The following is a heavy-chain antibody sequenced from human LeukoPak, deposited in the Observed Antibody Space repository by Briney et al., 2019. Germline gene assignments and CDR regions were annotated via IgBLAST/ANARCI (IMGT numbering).Heavy chain of an antibody. CDR1: GGSFSGYY. CDR2: INHSGST. CDR3: ARGRAGGNDYVWGSYRSPHYFDY. J-gene: IGHJ4*02. D-gene: IGHD3-16*02. V-gene: IGHV4-34*01. Sequence: NTSETLSLTCAVYGGSFSGYYWSWIRQPPGKGLEWIGEINHSGSTNYNPSLKSRVTISVDTSKNQFSLKLSSVTAADTAVYYCARGRAGGNDYVWGSYRSPHYFDYWGQGTLVTVSS.